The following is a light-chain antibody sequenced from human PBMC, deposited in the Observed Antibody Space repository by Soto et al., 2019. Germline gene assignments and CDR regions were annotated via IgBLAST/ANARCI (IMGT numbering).Light chain of an antibody. V-gene: IGKV3-11*01. CDR1: QSVSGY. CDR2: DAS. Sequence: EIVLTQSPATLSLSPGERATLSCRASQSVSGYLAWYQQKPGQAPRLLIYDASNRATGIPARFSGCGSGTDFTLTISSLEPEDFAVYYCQQRGNWLDTFGQGTKLEIK. J-gene: IGKJ2*01. CDR3: QQRGNWLDT.